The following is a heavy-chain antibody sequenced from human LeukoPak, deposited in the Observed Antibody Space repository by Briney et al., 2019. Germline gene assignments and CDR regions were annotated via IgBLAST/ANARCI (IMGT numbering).Heavy chain of an antibody. J-gene: IGHJ4*02. V-gene: IGHV1-8*01. CDR2: MSPNSGDT. CDR1: GYTFTTHD. D-gene: IGHD7-27*01. Sequence: ASVKVSCKASGYTFTTHDISWVRQATGQGLEWLGWMSPNSGDTGYAQKFQGRVTMTSDSSISTAYMELSSLRSEDTAIYYCVRTPPNWGFDCWGQGTLVTVSS. CDR3: VRTPPNWGFDC.